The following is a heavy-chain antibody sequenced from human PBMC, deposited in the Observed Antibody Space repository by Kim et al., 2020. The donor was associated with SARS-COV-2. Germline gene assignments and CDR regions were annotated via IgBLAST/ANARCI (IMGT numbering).Heavy chain of an antibody. CDR2: INWNGGGT. CDR3: ARELTTVTTWYFDL. V-gene: IGHV3-20*04. CDR1: GFTFGDYG. Sequence: GGSLRLSCAASGFTFGDYGMSWVRQAPGKGLEWVSGINWNGGGTGYADSVKDRFTISRDNAKNSLYLQMNSLRDEDTALYYCARELTTVTTWYFDLWGRGTLVTVSS. J-gene: IGHJ2*01. D-gene: IGHD4-17*01.